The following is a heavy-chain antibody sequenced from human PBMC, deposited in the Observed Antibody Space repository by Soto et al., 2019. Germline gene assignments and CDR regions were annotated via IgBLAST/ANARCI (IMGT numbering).Heavy chain of an antibody. V-gene: IGHV3-21*01. J-gene: IGHJ4*02. CDR2: ISGSSNYM. CDR1: GFTFSSYT. D-gene: IGHD1-26*01. CDR3: ARVGYSGICFVPFDY. Sequence: GGSLRLSCAASGFTFSSYTMHWVRQAPGKGLEWVSAISGSSNYMYYADSLRGRFTIPRDNAKNSLFLQMNSLRTEDTAVYYCARVGYSGICFVPFDYWGQGSLVTVSS.